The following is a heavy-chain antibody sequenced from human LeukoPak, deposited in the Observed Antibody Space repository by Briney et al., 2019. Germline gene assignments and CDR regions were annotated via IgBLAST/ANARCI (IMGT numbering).Heavy chain of an antibody. V-gene: IGHV1-2*02. CDR2: INPNSGGT. Sequence: ASVKVSCKASGYTFAGYYLHWVRQAPGQGLEWMGWINPNSGGTNYAQKFQGRVTMTGDTSISTAYMELSRLRSDDTAVYYCARVKYYYDSSGYTFDYWGQGSLVTVSS. D-gene: IGHD3-22*01. CDR3: ARVKYYYDSSGYTFDY. CDR1: GYTFAGYY. J-gene: IGHJ4*02.